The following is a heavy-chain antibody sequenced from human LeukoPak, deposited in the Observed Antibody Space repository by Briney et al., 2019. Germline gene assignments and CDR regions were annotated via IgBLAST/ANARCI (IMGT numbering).Heavy chain of an antibody. V-gene: IGHV3-53*01. Sequence: GGSLRLSCAASGFTVSSNYMTWVRQAPGKGLEWVSVIYSGGSAYYADSVKGRFTISTDTSKNTLYLQMNSLRAEDTAVYYCARSVGKVGHYYYYGMDFWGQGTTVTVSS. CDR2: IYSGGSA. CDR3: ARSVGKVGHYYYYGMDF. CDR1: GFTVSSNY. J-gene: IGHJ6*02. D-gene: IGHD5/OR15-5a*01.